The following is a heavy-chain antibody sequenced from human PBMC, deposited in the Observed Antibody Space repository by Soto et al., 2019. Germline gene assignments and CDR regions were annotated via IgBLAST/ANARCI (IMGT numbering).Heavy chain of an antibody. CDR3: AGRQGGTFAY. Sequence: SETLSLTCTVSGGSISSYYWSWIRQPPGKGLEWIGYIYYSGSTNYNPSLKSRVTISVDTSKNQFSLKLSSVTAADTAVYYCAGRQGGTFAYWGQGTLVTAS. V-gene: IGHV4-59*08. D-gene: IGHD2-15*01. J-gene: IGHJ4*02. CDR2: IYYSGST. CDR1: GGSISSYY.